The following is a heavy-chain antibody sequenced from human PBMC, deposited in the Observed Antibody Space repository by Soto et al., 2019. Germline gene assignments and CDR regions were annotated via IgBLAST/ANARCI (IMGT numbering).Heavy chain of an antibody. J-gene: IGHJ4*02. Sequence: QVQLVESGGGVVQPGRSLRLSCAASGFTFSSYGMHWVRQAPGKGLEWVAVISYDGSNKYYADSVKGRFTISRDNSKNTLYLQMNSLRAEDTAVYYCAKDQLEVLGGNLDYWGQGTLVTVSS. D-gene: IGHD3-16*01. CDR3: AKDQLEVLGGNLDY. V-gene: IGHV3-30*18. CDR1: GFTFSSYG. CDR2: ISYDGSNK.